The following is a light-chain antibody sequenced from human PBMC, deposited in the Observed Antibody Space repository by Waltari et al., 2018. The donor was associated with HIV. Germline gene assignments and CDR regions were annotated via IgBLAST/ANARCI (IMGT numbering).Light chain of an antibody. CDR2: QDS. V-gene: IGLV3-21*02. CDR1: NIGSKS. Sequence: YELTQAPSVSVAPGQTARLICEGNNIGSKSVHWYQQKAGQAPTVVVHQDSDRPSVSPARFSGSNSENTATLTISGVEAGDEADYYCQVWDTFSEHRVFGGGTKLTVL. J-gene: IGLJ3*02. CDR3: QVWDTFSEHRV.